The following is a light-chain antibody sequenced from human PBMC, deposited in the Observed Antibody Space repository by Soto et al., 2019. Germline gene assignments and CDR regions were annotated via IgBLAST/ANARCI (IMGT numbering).Light chain of an antibody. CDR2: RAS. V-gene: IGKV1-5*03. CDR3: QHYSSAST. Sequence: DIQMTQSPSTLSASVGDRVTITCRASQSINNWLAWYQQKPGKAPKLLIYRASSLENGVPSRFSGRGSGTEFIFTITSLQPDDFAHYYCQHYSSASTFGQGTKLEI. CDR1: QSINNW. J-gene: IGKJ1*01.